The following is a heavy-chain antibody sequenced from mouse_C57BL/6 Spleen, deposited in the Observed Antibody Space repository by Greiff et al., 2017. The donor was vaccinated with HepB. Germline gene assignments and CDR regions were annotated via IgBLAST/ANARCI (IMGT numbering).Heavy chain of an antibody. J-gene: IGHJ4*01. CDR1: GYAFSSSW. Sequence: VKLMESGPELVKPGASVKISCKASGYAFSSSWMNWVKQRPGKGLEWIGRIYPGDGDTNYNVKFKGKATLTADKSSSTAYMQLSSLTSEDSSVYFWARDRTGYAMDYWGQGTSVTVSS. CDR3: ARDRTGYAMDY. V-gene: IGHV1-82*01. CDR2: IYPGDGDT.